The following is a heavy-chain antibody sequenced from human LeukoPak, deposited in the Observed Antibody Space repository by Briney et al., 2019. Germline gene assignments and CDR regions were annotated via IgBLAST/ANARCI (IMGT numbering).Heavy chain of an antibody. Sequence: GRSLRLSCAASGFTFSSYAMHWVRQAPGKGLQWVALISFDGSDKYYADSVKGRFTISRDNSKNTLYVQMNGLRAEDTAVYYCARSSAVRLLNFGYWGQGTLVTVSS. D-gene: IGHD6-6*01. J-gene: IGHJ4*02. V-gene: IGHV3-30*01. CDR3: ARSSAVRLLNFGY. CDR1: GFTFSSYA. CDR2: ISFDGSDK.